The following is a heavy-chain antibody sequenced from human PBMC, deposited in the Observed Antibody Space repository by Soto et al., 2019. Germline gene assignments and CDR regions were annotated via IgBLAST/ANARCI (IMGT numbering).Heavy chain of an antibody. CDR3: ARRHRPSYTSDY. Sequence: EVQLVESXXXLVQPGGSLRLSCAASGFTFSSYWMHWVRQAPGKGLEWVSRINDDGRRTSYADSVKGRFTISRDNAKNTLYLQMNSLRDDDTAIYYCARRHRPSYTSDYWGQGTLVTVSS. CDR1: GFTFSSYW. D-gene: IGHD4-4*01. J-gene: IGHJ4*02. V-gene: IGHV3-74*01. CDR2: INDDGRRT.